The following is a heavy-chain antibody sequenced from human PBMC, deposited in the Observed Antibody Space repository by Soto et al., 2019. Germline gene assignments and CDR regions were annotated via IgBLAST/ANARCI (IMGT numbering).Heavy chain of an antibody. Sequence: PLETLSLTCAVYGGSFSGYYWSWIRQPPGKGQEWIGEINHSGSTNYNPSLKSRVTISVDTSKNQFSLKLSSVTAADTAVYYCASYNWNRQPLAVNDYWGRGTLVTVSS. CDR3: ASYNWNRQPLAVNDY. V-gene: IGHV4-34*01. D-gene: IGHD1-20*01. J-gene: IGHJ4*02. CDR1: GGSFSGYY. CDR2: INHSGST.